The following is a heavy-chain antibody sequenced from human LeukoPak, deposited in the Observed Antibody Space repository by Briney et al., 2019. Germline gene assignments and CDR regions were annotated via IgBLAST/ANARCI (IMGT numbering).Heavy chain of an antibody. D-gene: IGHD2-15*01. CDR1: GGTFSSYA. CDR3: ARGTISGQDYYYMDV. Sequence: GASVKVSCKASGGTFSSYAISWVRQAPGQGLELMGGISAYNGKTNYAQKLQGRVTMTTDTSTSTVYMELRSLRSDDTAVYYCARGTISGQDYYYMDVWGKGTTVTVSS. V-gene: IGHV1-18*04. J-gene: IGHJ6*03. CDR2: ISAYNGKT.